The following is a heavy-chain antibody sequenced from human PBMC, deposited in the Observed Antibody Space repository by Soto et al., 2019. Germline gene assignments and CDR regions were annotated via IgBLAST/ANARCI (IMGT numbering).Heavy chain of an antibody. Sequence: EEQLVESGGGLVKPGGSLRLSCAASGFIFSNAWMSWVRQAPGKGLELVGLIKNKADGGTADYAAPVKGRFTISRDDSENMVYRQMTSLKTEDTAVYYCATGFDFRGQGTLVTVSS. CDR2: IKNKADGGTA. V-gene: IGHV3-15*01. CDR1: GFIFSNAW. D-gene: IGHD3-3*01. J-gene: IGHJ4*02. CDR3: ATGFDF.